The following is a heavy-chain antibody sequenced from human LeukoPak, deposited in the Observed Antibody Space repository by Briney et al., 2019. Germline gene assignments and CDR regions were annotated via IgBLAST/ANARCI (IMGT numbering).Heavy chain of an antibody. Sequence: SETLSLTCTVSGGSISSYYWSWIRQPPGKGVEWIGYIYYSGSTNYNPSLKSRVTISVGTSKNQFSLKLSSVTAADTAVYYCARDGGGWSDLYWYFDLWGRGTLVTVSS. V-gene: IGHV4-59*01. J-gene: IGHJ2*01. CDR3: ARDGGGWSDLYWYFDL. D-gene: IGHD6-19*01. CDR2: IYYSGST. CDR1: GGSISSYY.